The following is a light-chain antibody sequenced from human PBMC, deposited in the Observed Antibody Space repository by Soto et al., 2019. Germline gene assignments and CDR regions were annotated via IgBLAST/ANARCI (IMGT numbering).Light chain of an antibody. Sequence: DIPMTQSPSTLSASVGDRVTITCRASQSISTWLAWYQQKPGKAPKLLIYKASSLESGVPSRFSGSGSGTDFTLTISSLQPDDFAVYYCQQYNSHSTFGQGTKVDIK. V-gene: IGKV1-5*03. CDR2: KAS. CDR3: QQYNSHST. J-gene: IGKJ1*01. CDR1: QSISTW.